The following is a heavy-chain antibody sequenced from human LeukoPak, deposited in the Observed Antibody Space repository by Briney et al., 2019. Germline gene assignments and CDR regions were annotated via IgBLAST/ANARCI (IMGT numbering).Heavy chain of an antibody. V-gene: IGHV3-48*03. CDR2: ISSSGSTI. Sequence: WGSLRLSCAASGFTFSSYEMNWVRQAPGKGLEWVSYISSSGSTIYYADSVKGRFTISRDNAKNSLYLQMNSLRAEDTAVYYCARGYSSSWRYLNTEYFQHWGQGTLVTVSS. CDR3: ARGYSSSWRYLNTEYFQH. D-gene: IGHD6-13*01. J-gene: IGHJ1*01. CDR1: GFTFSSYE.